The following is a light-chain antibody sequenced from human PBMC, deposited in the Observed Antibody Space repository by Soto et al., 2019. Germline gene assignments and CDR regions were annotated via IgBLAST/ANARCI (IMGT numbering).Light chain of an antibody. CDR1: QSISTW. J-gene: IGKJ1*01. Sequence: DIQMTQSPSTLPASVGDRVTITCRASQSISTWLAWYQQKPGKAPKFLISDASNLESGVPSRFSGSGSGTEIILTINGLQPDDFATYFCQQFKSGTWTFGQGTKVDIK. V-gene: IGKV1-5*01. CDR2: DAS. CDR3: QQFKSGTWT.